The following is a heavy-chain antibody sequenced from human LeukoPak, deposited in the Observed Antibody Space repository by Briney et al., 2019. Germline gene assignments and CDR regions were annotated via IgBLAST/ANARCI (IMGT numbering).Heavy chain of an antibody. Sequence: SQTLSLTCTVSGGSISSGSYYWSWIRQPAGKGLEWIGRIYTSGSTNYNPSLKSRVTISVDTSKNQFSLKLSSVTAADTAVYYRARGLRYFDRNWFDPWGQGTLVTVSS. J-gene: IGHJ5*02. V-gene: IGHV4-61*02. CDR3: ARGLRYFDRNWFDP. D-gene: IGHD3-9*01. CDR1: GGSISSGSYY. CDR2: IYTSGST.